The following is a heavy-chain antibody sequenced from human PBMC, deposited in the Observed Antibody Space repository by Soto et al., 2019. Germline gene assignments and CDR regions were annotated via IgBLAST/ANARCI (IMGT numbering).Heavy chain of an antibody. D-gene: IGHD3-10*01. J-gene: IGHJ4*02. CDR2: IYYSGST. V-gene: IGHV4-61*05. CDR3: AISPQESATYYFDY. CDR1: GGSISSSSYY. Sequence: PSETLSLTCTVSGGSISSSSYYWGWIRQPPGKGLEWIGYIYYSGSTNYNPSLKSRVTISVDTSKNQFSLKLSSVTAADTAVYYCAISPQESATYYFDYWGQGTLVTVSS.